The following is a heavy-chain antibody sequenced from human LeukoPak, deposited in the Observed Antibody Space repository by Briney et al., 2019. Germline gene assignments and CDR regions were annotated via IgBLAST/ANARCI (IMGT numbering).Heavy chain of an antibody. J-gene: IGHJ4*02. CDR1: GFTFDDYA. CDR3: AKGTLPDY. CDR2: ISWNSGSI. Sequence: GGSLRLSCEASGFTFDDYAMHWVRQAPGKGLEWVSGISWNSGSIGYADSVKGRFTISRDNAKNSLYLQMNSLRAEDTALYYCAKGTLPDYWGQGTLVTVSS. V-gene: IGHV3-9*01.